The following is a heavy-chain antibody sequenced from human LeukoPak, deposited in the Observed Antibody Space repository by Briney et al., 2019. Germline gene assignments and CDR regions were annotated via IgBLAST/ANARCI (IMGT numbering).Heavy chain of an antibody. Sequence: PGGSLRLSCAGSGFTFSSYSMKWVRQAPGKGLEWVSYISSSSSTIYYADSVKGRFTISRDNAKNSLYLQMNSLRAEDTAVYYCARPVGAADYWGPGTLVTVSS. CDR3: ARPVGAADY. V-gene: IGHV3-48*04. CDR2: ISSSSSTI. CDR1: GFTFSSYS. D-gene: IGHD1-26*01. J-gene: IGHJ4*02.